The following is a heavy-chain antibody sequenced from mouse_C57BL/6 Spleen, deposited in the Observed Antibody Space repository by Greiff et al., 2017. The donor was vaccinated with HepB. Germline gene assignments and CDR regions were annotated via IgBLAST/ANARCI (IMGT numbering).Heavy chain of an antibody. D-gene: IGHD2-1*01. CDR2: INPSNGGT. J-gene: IGHJ2*01. Sequence: QVHVKQPGTELVKPGASVKLSCKASGYTFTSYWMHWVKQRPGQGLEWIGNINPSNGGTNYNEKFKSKATLTVDKSSSTAYMQLSSLTSEDSAVYYCARWMGNFYYFDYWGQGTTLTVSS. V-gene: IGHV1-53*01. CDR3: ARWMGNFYYFDY. CDR1: GYTFTSYW.